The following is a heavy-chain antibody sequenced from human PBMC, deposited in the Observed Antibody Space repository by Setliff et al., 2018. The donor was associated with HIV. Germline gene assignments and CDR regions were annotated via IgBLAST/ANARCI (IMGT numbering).Heavy chain of an antibody. J-gene: IGHJ6*02. CDR2: INPGGGST. CDR3: ARGWGGQDSYYYGMDV. Sequence: ASVKVSCKGSGDTFTTYVVSWVRQAPGQGLEWMGVINPGGGSTTYAQKFQGRVTMSRDTSTSTVYMELSSLRSQDTAMYYCARGWGGQDSYYYGMDVWGQGTTVTVSS. CDR1: GDTFTTYV. D-gene: IGHD3-16*01. V-gene: IGHV1-46*01.